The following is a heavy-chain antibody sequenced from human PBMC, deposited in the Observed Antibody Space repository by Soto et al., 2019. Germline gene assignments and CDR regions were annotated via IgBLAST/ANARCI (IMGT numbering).Heavy chain of an antibody. CDR1: GFTFSRSG. V-gene: IGHV3-30*18. D-gene: IGHD2-15*01. J-gene: IGHJ4*02. CDR3: AKAGGGVLLSHF. CDR2: ISYDGSNK. Sequence: QVQLVESGGGVVQPGRSLRLSCAASGFTFSRSGMHWVRQAPGKGLEWVAVISYDGSNKYYADSVKGRFTISRDNSKNTLYLQMNGLRAEDTAVYYCAKAGGGVLLSHFWGQGTLVTVSS.